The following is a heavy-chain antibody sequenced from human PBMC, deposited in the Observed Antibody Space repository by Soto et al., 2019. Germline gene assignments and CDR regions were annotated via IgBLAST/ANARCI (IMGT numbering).Heavy chain of an antibody. CDR1: GFRFRSYW. Sequence: PGGSLRLSCASSGFRFRSYWMSWVRQAPGKGLEWVANIKQDGSEKNYVDSVKGRFTISRDNTKNSLYLQMSSLRAEDTAVYFCGRDVRNWDSGDDCFSQIDYWGQGALVTVSS. D-gene: IGHD2-21*02. CDR3: GRDVRNWDSGDDCFSQIDY. J-gene: IGHJ4*02. V-gene: IGHV3-7*04. CDR2: IKQDGSEK.